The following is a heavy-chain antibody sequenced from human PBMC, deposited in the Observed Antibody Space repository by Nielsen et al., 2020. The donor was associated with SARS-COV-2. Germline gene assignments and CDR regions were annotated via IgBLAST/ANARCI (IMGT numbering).Heavy chain of an antibody. J-gene: IGHJ5*02. CDR1: GYTFTGYY. V-gene: IGHV1-24*01. CDR3: ATAPGIAAATTGWFDP. Sequence: ASVKVSCKASGYTFTGYYMHWVRQAPGKGLEWMGGFDPEDGETIYAQKFQGRVTMTEDTSTDTAYMELSGLRSEDTAVYYCATAPGIAAATTGWFDPWGQGTLVTVSS. CDR2: FDPEDGET. D-gene: IGHD6-13*01.